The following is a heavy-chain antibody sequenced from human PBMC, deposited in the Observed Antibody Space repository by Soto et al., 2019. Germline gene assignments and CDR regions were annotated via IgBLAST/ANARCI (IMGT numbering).Heavy chain of an antibody. CDR3: AKEEGYSSGWTAIDY. CDR2: ISGSGIST. Sequence: EVQLLESGGGLVQPGGSLRLSCAASGFTFSSYAMSWVRQAPGKGLEWVSAISGSGISTYYADSVKGRFTISRDNSKNTLYLQLNSLISDDTAVYYCAKEEGYSSGWTAIDYWGQGTLVPVSS. J-gene: IGHJ4*02. V-gene: IGHV3-23*01. D-gene: IGHD6-19*01. CDR1: GFTFSSYA.